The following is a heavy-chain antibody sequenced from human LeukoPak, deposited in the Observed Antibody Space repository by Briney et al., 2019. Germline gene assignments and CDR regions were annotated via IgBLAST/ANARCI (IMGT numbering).Heavy chain of an antibody. CDR2: INPNSGGT. J-gene: IGHJ6*02. CDR3: ARSHCSSTSCYYYYGMDV. Sequence: ASVKVSCKASGYTFTGYYMHWVRQAPGQGLEWMGWINPNSGGTNYAQKFQGCVTMTRDTSISTAYMELSRLRSDDTAVYYCARSHCSSTSCYYYYGMDVWGQGTTVTVSS. D-gene: IGHD2-2*01. CDR1: GYTFTGYY. V-gene: IGHV1-2*04.